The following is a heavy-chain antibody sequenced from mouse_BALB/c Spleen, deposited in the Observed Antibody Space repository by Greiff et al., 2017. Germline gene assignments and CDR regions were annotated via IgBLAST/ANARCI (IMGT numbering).Heavy chain of an antibody. CDR3: ARDGRYAGFAY. CDR2: SRNKANDYTT. D-gene: IGHD2-14*01. J-gene: IGHJ3*01. CDR1: GFTFSDFY. Sequence: EVHLVESGGGLVQPGGSLRLSCATSGFTFSDFYMEWVRQPPGKRLEWIAASRNKANDYTTAYSASVKGRFIVSRDTSQSILYLQMNALRAEDTAIEYCARDGRYAGFAYWGQGTLVTVSA. V-gene: IGHV7-1*02.